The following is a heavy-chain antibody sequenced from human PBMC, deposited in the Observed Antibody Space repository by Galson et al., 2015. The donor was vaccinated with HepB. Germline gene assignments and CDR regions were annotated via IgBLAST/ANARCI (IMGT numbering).Heavy chain of an antibody. CDR1: GYTFTSYY. J-gene: IGHJ6*03. V-gene: IGHV1-46*01. CDR2: INPSGGST. D-gene: IGHD1-26*01. Sequence: SVKVSCKASGYTFTSYYMHWVRQAPGQGLEWMGIINPSGGSTSYAQKFQGRVTMTRDTSTSTVYMELSSLRSEDTAVYYCARELRWELRYYYYMDVWGKGTTVTVSS. CDR3: ARELRWELRYYYYMDV.